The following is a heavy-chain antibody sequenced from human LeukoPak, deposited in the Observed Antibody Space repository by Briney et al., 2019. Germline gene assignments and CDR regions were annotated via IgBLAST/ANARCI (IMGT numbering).Heavy chain of an antibody. J-gene: IGHJ4*02. CDR3: ASGLSLARHFDY. V-gene: IGHV5-51*03. D-gene: IGHD6-6*01. CDR2: IYCGDSDT. CDR1: GNSFTSYW. Sequence: GEALKISCKASGNSFTSYWSSWWGRMPRKRREWMGIIYCGDSDTRYSPSFQGQVTISADKSISIAYLQLSSLKDTDTAMYYCASGLSLARHFDYWGQGALVTVSS.